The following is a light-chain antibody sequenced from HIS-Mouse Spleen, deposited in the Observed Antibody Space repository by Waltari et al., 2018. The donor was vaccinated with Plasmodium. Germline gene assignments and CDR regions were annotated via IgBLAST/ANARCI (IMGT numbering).Light chain of an antibody. V-gene: IGLV2-11*01. CDR3: CSYAGSYTWV. CDR2: DVS. J-gene: IGLJ3*02. CDR1: SSDVAGYHY. Sequence: QSALTQPRSVSGSPGQSVTISCPGTSSDVAGYHYVSWYQQHPGKAPKPMIYDVSKRPSGVPDRFSGSKSGNTASLTISGLQAEDEADYYCCSYAGSYTWVFGGGTKLTVL.